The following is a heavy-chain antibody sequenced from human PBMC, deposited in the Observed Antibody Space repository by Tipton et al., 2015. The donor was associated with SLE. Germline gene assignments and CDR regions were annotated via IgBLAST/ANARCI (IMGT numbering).Heavy chain of an antibody. CDR3: ARSTLRNDYFDH. CDR1: GGSISDYY. J-gene: IGHJ4*02. CDR2: IYYSGNT. V-gene: IGHV4-59*01. Sequence: TLSLTCTVSGGSISDYYWSWIRQPPGKGLEWIGYIYYSGNTNYNPSLKSRVTISVDTSTNQFSLKLSSVTAADTAVYYCARSTLRNDYFDHWGQGTLVTVSS. D-gene: IGHD5-12*01.